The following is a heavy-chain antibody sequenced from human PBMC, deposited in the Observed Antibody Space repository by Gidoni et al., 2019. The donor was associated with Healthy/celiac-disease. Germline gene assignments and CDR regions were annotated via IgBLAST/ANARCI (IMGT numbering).Heavy chain of an antibody. D-gene: IGHD3-16*02. CDR1: GGTFSSYA. Sequence: QVQLVQSGAEVKKPGSSVKVSCKASGGTFSSYAISWVRQAPGQGLEWMGGIIPIFGTANYAQKFQGRVTITADESTSTAYMELSSLRSEDTAVYYCARSLRMITFGGVIALPFDYWGQGTLVTVSS. CDR2: IIPIFGTA. CDR3: ARSLRMITFGGVIALPFDY. J-gene: IGHJ4*02. V-gene: IGHV1-69*01.